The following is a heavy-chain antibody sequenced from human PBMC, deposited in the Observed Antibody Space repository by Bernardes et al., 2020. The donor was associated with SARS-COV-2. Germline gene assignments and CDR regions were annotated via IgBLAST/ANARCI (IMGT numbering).Heavy chain of an antibody. CDR2: IWYDGSNK. CDR1: GFTFSSYG. D-gene: IGHD1-1*01. Sequence: GGSLRLSCAASGFTFSSYGMHWVRQAPGKGLEWVAVIWYDGSNKYYADSVKGRFTISRDNSKNTLYLQMNSLRAEDTAVYYCAREGDWNDHGGAFDIWGQGTMVTVSS. J-gene: IGHJ3*02. CDR3: AREGDWNDHGGAFDI. V-gene: IGHV3-33*01.